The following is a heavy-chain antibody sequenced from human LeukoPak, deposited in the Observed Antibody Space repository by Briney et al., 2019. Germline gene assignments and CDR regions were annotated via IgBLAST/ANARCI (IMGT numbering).Heavy chain of an antibody. CDR2: IIPILGIA. CDR1: GGTFSSYA. CDR3: ARSHYVDTAMATVDYYFDY. D-gene: IGHD5-18*01. Sequence: SVKVSCKASGGTFSSYAISWVGQAPGQGLEWMGRIIPILGIANYAQKFQGRVTITADKSTSTAYMELSSLRSEDTAVYYCARSHYVDTAMATVDYYFDYWGQGTLVTVSS. V-gene: IGHV1-69*04. J-gene: IGHJ4*02.